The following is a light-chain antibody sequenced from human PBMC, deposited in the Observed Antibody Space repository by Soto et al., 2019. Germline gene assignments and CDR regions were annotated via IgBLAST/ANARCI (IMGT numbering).Light chain of an antibody. J-gene: IGKJ2*01. CDR3: QHYGGSPPRYT. CDR1: QSVRSTS. CDR2: NAS. V-gene: IGKV3-20*01. Sequence: EIVLTQSPGTLSLSPGERAALSCRASQSVRSTSLAWYQQKPGQAPRLLIYNASSRATDIPDRFSGSESGTDYTLTISRLEAEDFAVYYCQHYGGSPPRYTFGQGTKVEIK.